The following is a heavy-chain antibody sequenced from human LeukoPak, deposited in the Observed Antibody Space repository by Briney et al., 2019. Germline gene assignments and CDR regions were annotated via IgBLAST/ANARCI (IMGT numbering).Heavy chain of an antibody. CDR2: IHSIGST. CDR3: ATTSYISGWHWNFDY. Sequence: SETLSLTCTLSGGSISSGSFFWDWIRQPPGKGLEWLGSIHSIGSTYYNPSLKGRLTMSVDTSKNQFSLKLSSVTAADTAVYYCATTSYISGWHWNFDYWGQGTLVTVSS. CDR1: GGSISSGSFF. V-gene: IGHV4-39*01. D-gene: IGHD6-19*01. J-gene: IGHJ4*02.